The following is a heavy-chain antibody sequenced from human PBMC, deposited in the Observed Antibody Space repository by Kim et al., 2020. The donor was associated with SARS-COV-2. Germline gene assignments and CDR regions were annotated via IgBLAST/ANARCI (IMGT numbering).Heavy chain of an antibody. Sequence: SETLSLTCTVSGDSISSFYWSWIRQPPGKGLEWIGYIFYSGSTNYNPSLKSRVTISVDTSKNQFSLKMSSVTPADTAVYYCARGYSGSYGRFDYWGQGTL. CDR1: GDSISSFY. D-gene: IGHD1-26*01. CDR3: ARGYSGSYGRFDY. J-gene: IGHJ4*02. CDR2: IFYSGST. V-gene: IGHV4-59*01.